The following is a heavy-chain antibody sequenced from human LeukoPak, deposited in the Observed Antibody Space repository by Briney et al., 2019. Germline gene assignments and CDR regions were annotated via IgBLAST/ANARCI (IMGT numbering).Heavy chain of an antibody. CDR2: IYTSGTT. CDR1: RGSISSDY. CDR3: ARVFHD. V-gene: IGHV4-4*07. J-gene: IGHJ3*01. Sequence: SETLSLTCTVSRGSISSDYWRWIRQPAGKGLEWIGLIYTSGTTNYNPSLKSRVTMSLDTSKNQFSLKLNSVTAADTAVYYCARVFHDWGQGTMVTVSS.